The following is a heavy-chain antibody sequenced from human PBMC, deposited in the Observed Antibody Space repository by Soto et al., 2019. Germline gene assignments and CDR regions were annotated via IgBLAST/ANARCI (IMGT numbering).Heavy chain of an antibody. D-gene: IGHD5-12*01. J-gene: IGHJ4*02. V-gene: IGHV1-8*01. CDR2: MNPNSGNT. Sequence: QVQLVQSGAEVKKPGASVKVSCKASGYTFISYDINWVRQATGQGLEWMGWMNPNSGNTGYAQKCQXXVNTTRNTSISTAYIELSSLSSEDPAVYYCARGRGAGYINNWGQGTLVTVSS. CDR1: GYTFISYD. CDR3: ARGRGAGYINN.